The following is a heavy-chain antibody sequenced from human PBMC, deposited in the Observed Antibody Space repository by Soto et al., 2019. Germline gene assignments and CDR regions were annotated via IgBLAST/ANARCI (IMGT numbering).Heavy chain of an antibody. J-gene: IGHJ4*02. CDR2: ISAYNGNT. CDR3: ARDYYDSSRAYFDY. D-gene: IGHD3-22*01. V-gene: IGHV1-18*01. CDR1: GYTFSYG. Sequence: GASVKVSCKASGYTFSYGISWVRQAPGQGLEWMGWISAYNGNTNYAQKLQGRVTMTTDTSTSTAYMELRSLRSDDTAVYYCARDYYDSSRAYFDYWGQGTLVTVSS.